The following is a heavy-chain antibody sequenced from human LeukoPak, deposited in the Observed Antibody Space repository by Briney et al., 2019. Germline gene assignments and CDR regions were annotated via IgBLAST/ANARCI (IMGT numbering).Heavy chain of an antibody. V-gene: IGHV3-7*01. CDR3: ARIPGIAVAGFDY. CDR2: IKQDGSEK. J-gene: IGHJ4*02. D-gene: IGHD6-19*01. CDR1: GFTFSSYW. Sequence: PGGSLRLSCAASGFTFSSYWMSWVRQAPGKGLEWVANIKQDGSEKYYVASVKGRFTISRDNAKNSLYLQMNSLRAEDTAVYYCARIPGIAVAGFDYWGQGTLVTVSS.